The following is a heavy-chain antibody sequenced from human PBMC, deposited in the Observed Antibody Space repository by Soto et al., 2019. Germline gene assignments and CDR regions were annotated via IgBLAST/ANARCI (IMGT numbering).Heavy chain of an antibody. V-gene: IGHV3-74*01. J-gene: IGHJ4*02. CDR1: GFTVSSYC. Sequence: PXVSLRLSCAASGFTVSSYCMHWVRQAPGKGLVWVSRINPDGSATNYADSVKGRFTISRDNAKNTLYLQMNSLRAEDTAVFYCGRGGSDSPMAPGYWGQGTLVPVSS. CDR3: GRGGSDSPMAPGY. CDR2: INPDGSAT. D-gene: IGHD5-18*01.